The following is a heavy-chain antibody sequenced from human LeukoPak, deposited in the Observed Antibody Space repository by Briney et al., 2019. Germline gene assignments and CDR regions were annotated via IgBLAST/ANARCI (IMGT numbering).Heavy chain of an antibody. V-gene: IGHV1-8*01. J-gene: IGHJ6*02. CDR1: GYTFTSYD. CDR2: MNPNSGNI. Sequence: GASVKVSCKASGYTFTSYDTNWVRQATGQGLEWMGWMNPNSGNIGYAQKFQGRVTMTRNTSISTAYMELSSLRSEDTAVYYCARGPLGGAGYYYGMDVWGQGTTVTVSS. CDR3: ARGPLGGAGYYYGMDV.